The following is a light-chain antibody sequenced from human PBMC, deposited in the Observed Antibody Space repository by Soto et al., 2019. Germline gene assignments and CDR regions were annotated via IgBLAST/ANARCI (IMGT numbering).Light chain of an antibody. CDR2: GAS. CDR1: QDIRGD. J-gene: IGKJ1*01. V-gene: IGKV1-6*01. Sequence: AIQMTQSPSSLSASVGDRVTITCRASQDIRGDLGWYQQKPGKAPKALIYGASNLQSGVPSRFSGSGFGTDFTLTISSLQPEDFATYYCLQDRNYPRTFGQGTKLESK. CDR3: LQDRNYPRT.